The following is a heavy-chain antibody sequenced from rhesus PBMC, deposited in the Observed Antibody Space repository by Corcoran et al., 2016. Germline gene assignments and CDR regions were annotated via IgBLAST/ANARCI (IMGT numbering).Heavy chain of an antibody. CDR3: ASAGNWNYGGFDY. J-gene: IGHJ4*01. CDR1: GGSISSSY. V-gene: IGHV4-169*02. CDR2: IYGSGSST. Sequence: QLQLQESGPGLVKPSETLSVTCAVSGGSISSSYWSWIRQAPGKGLEWIGYIYGSGSSTNYNPALQVRVTLSVDTSKNQLSLKLSSVTAADTAVYYCASAGNWNYGGFDYWGQGVLVTVSS. D-gene: IGHD1-26*01.